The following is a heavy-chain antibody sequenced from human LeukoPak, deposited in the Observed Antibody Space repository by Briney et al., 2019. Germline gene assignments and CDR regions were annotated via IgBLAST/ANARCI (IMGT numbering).Heavy chain of an antibody. Sequence: SETLSLTCTVSGGSISSSSYYWGWIRQPPGKGLEWIGSIYYSGSTYYNPSLKSRVTISVDTSKNQFSLKLSSVTAADTAVYYCASTNDYGIFDYWGRGTLVTVSS. CDR2: IYYSGST. V-gene: IGHV4-39*01. CDR3: ASTNDYGIFDY. CDR1: GGSISSSSYY. J-gene: IGHJ4*02. D-gene: IGHD4-17*01.